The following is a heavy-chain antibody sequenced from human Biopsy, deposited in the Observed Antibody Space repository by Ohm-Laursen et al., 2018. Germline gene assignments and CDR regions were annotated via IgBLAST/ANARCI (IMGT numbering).Heavy chain of an antibody. CDR3: ARADASTFDS. Sequence: SVKVSCKPSGYSFTSYYLHWVRQAPGQGLEWMGLINPGSGDTILAQKFQGRVSLTRDTSADTAYMKLTSLTSEDTATYYCARADASTFDSWGQGTLVTVPS. CDR2: INPGSGDT. J-gene: IGHJ4*02. V-gene: IGHV1-46*01. CDR1: GYSFTSYY.